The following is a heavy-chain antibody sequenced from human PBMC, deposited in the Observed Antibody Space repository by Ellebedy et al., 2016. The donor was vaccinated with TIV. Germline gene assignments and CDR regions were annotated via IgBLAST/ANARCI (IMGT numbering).Heavy chain of an antibody. CDR3: AKDYRVGMATIRPPYFDS. CDR2: ISKDGGGT. CDR1: GFTFHDYA. V-gene: IGHV3-43*02. J-gene: IGHJ4*02. Sequence: PGGSLRLSCTASGFTFHDYALHWVRQLPGKGLEWVSLISKDGGGTYYADSVKGRFTISRDNSKNSLYLQMNSLRTEDTALYYCAKDYRVGMATIRPPYFDSWGQGTLVTVSS. D-gene: IGHD5-24*01.